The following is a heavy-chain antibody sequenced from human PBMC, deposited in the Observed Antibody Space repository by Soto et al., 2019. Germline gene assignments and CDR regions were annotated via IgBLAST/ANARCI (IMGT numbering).Heavy chain of an antibody. CDR3: ARESDH. J-gene: IGHJ4*02. CDR1: GFTFSSYA. V-gene: IGHV3-23*01. CDR2: ISGSGGGT. Sequence: EVRLLESGGGLVQPGGSLRPSCAASGFTFSSYAMSWVRQAPGKGLEWVSTISGSGGGTDYADSMKGRFTISRDNSKNTLYLQMYSLRVEDTAVYYCARESDHWGQGTLVTVSS.